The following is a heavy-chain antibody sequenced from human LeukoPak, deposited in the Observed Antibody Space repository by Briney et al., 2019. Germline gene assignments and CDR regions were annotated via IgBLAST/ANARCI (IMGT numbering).Heavy chain of an antibody. CDR3: ARDHYGSGYGSAFDY. J-gene: IGHJ4*02. CDR2: ISSSGYTI. Sequence: GGSLRLSCAASGFTFSDYYMSWIRQTPGKGLEWVTYISSSGYTIYYADSVKGRFTISRDNAKNSLYLQMNSLRAEDTAVYYCARDHYGSGYGSAFDYWGQGTLVTVSS. D-gene: IGHD3-10*01. V-gene: IGHV3-11*01. CDR1: GFTFSDYY.